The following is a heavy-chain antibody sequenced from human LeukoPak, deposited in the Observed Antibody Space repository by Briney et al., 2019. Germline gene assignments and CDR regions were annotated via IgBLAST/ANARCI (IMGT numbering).Heavy chain of an antibody. D-gene: IGHD6-13*01. CDR1: GGSVNSFF. J-gene: IGHJ6*03. V-gene: IGHV4-59*02. CDR2: ITYSGSA. Sequence: PSETLSLTCSVSGGSVNSFFWSWIRQSPGKPLEWIAYITYSGSANYKPSLKSRVTISLDTSKNQVSLRLTSVTAADTAVYYCARAPYSDRIEFYYMDVWGKGTTVTVSS. CDR3: ARAPYSDRIEFYYMDV.